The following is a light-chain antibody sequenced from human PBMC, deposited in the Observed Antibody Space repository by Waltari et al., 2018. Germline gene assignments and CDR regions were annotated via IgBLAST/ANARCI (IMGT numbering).Light chain of an antibody. CDR2: ANY. CDR3: ATWDDSLSGRV. Sequence: QSVLPQPHSASGTPGQRVTISCSGSSSNSGTNTVPWYQLVPGPAPKTVIFANYHRPSGVPDRFSASKSGTSASLVISGLQSEDEADYFCATWDDSLSGRVFGGGTKVTVL. V-gene: IGLV1-44*01. CDR1: SSNSGTNT. J-gene: IGLJ3*02.